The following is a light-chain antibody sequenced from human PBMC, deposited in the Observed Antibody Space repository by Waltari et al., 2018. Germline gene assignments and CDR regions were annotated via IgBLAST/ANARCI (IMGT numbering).Light chain of an antibody. V-gene: IGKV1-17*01. Sequence: DIQMTQSPSSLSASAGDTVPITCRASQGISTYLNWYQQKPGKAPKRLIYAASSLESGVPSRFSGSGSGTDFTLTISSLQPEDFATYYCLQYNSHPYSFGQGTKVEIK. CDR2: AAS. CDR3: LQYNSHPYS. CDR1: QGISTY. J-gene: IGKJ2*03.